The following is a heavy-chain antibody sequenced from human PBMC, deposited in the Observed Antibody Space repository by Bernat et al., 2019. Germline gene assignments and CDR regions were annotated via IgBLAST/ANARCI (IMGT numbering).Heavy chain of an antibody. D-gene: IGHD2-15*01. CDR1: GYSISSGYY. V-gene: IGHV4-38-2*01. CDR3: ARRTPNSAWVDY. J-gene: IGHJ4*02. Sequence: QVQLQESGPGLVKPSETLSLTCAVSGYSISSGYYWVWIRQPPGKVLGWIGNIYHNGNTYYNPSLKSRVTISIDTSKNQFSLKLSSVTAADTAVYYCARRTPNSAWVDYWGQGTLVTVSS. CDR2: IYHNGNT.